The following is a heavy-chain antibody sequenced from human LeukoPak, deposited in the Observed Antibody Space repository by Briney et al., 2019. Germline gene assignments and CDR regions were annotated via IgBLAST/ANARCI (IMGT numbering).Heavy chain of an antibody. D-gene: IGHD3-22*01. CDR3: ARVDSSGYHFDY. Sequence: SETLSPTCAVSGGSISRGGYSWSWIRQPPGKGLEWIGYIHHSGSTYYNPSLKSRVTISVDRSKNQFSLKLSSVTAADTAVYYCARVDSSGYHFDYWGQGTLVTVSS. J-gene: IGHJ4*02. CDR1: GGSISRGGYS. CDR2: IHHSGST. V-gene: IGHV4-30-2*01.